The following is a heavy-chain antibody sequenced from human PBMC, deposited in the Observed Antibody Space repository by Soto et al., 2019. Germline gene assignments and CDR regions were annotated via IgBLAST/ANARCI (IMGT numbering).Heavy chain of an antibody. CDR1: GGTFSSYA. CDR2: IIPIFGTA. Sequence: SVKVSCKASGGTFSSYAISWVRQAPGQGLEWMGGIIPIFGTANYAQEFQGRVTITADESTSTAYMELSSLRSEDTAVYYCARSSRRKEWLSDYYYYGMDVWGQGTTVTVSS. V-gene: IGHV1-69*13. D-gene: IGHD3-3*01. J-gene: IGHJ6*02. CDR3: ARSSRRKEWLSDYYYYGMDV.